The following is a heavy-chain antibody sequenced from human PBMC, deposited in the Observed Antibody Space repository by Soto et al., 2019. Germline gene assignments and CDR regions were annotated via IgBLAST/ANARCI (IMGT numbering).Heavy chain of an antibody. CDR3: ASGGVESIYGMDV. CDR2: INPTAGDT. CDR1: GYTFSSYY. D-gene: IGHD3-10*01. J-gene: IGHJ6*02. Sequence: QVQLLQSGAEVKKPGASVKVSCKASGYTFSSYYVHWVRQAPGLGLEWMVLINPTAGDTTYAQKFQGRVTMTRDTSTSTVYMELSSLRSADTVVYYCASGGVESIYGMDVWGQGTTVTVSS. V-gene: IGHV1-46*01.